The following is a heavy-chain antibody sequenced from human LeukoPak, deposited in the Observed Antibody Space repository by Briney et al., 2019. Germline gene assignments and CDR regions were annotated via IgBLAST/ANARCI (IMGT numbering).Heavy chain of an antibody. CDR3: ASHYDYVWGNP. Sequence: GGSLRLSCAASEFTFNDYYVSWVRQAPGKGLEWVSAISGSGGSTYYADSVKGRFTISRDNSKNTLYLQMNSLRAEDTAVYYCASHYDYVWGNPWGQGTLVTVSS. V-gene: IGHV3-23*01. D-gene: IGHD3-16*01. CDR1: EFTFNDYY. J-gene: IGHJ5*02. CDR2: ISGSGGST.